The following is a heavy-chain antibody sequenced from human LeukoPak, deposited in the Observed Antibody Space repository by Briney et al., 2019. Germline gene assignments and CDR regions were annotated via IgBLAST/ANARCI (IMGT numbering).Heavy chain of an antibody. V-gene: IGHV4-39*07. D-gene: IGHD5-12*01. Sequence: PSETLSLTCTVSGGSISSSSYCWGWIRQPPGKGLEWIGSIHYSGTTYYNPSLKSRVTISVDTSKNQFSLKLSSVTAAHTAVYYCAREWRSGLRLYYFDYWGQGTLVTVSS. J-gene: IGHJ4*02. CDR2: IHYSGTT. CDR3: AREWRSGLRLYYFDY. CDR1: GGSISSSSYC.